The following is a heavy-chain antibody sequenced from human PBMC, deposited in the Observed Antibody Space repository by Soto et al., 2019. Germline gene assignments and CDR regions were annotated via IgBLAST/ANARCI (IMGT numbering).Heavy chain of an antibody. Sequence: EVQLLESGGGLVQPGGSLRLSCAASGFTFSSYGMSWVRQAPGKGLEWVSAIRSGGGSTYYADSVKGRFTISRDNSKNTLYLQMNSLRAEDTAIYCAEKVTGVVAPFDYWGQGTLVTVSS. CDR2: IRSGGGST. V-gene: IGHV3-23*01. J-gene: IGHJ4*02. D-gene: IGHD2-21*01. CDR1: GFTFSSYG. CDR3: EKVTGVVAPFDY.